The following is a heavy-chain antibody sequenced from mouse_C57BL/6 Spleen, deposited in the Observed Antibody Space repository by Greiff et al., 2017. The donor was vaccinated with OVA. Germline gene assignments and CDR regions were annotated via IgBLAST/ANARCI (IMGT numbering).Heavy chain of an antibody. J-gene: IGHJ3*01. Sequence: VKLKESGPGLVAPSQSLSITCTVSGFSLTSYGVHWVRQPPGKGLEWLVVIWSDGSTTYNSALKSRLSISKDNSKSQVFLKMNSLQTDDTAMYYCARHNDYDGSWFAYWGQGTLVTVSA. V-gene: IGHV2-6-1*01. CDR1: GFSLTSYG. D-gene: IGHD2-4*01. CDR2: IWSDGST. CDR3: ARHNDYDGSWFAY.